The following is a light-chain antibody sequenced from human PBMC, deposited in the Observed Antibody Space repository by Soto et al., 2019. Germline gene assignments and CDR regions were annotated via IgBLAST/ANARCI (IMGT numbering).Light chain of an antibody. CDR3: QQSYSSPRT. J-gene: IGKJ1*01. CDR2: AAS. CDR1: QSISDF. V-gene: IGKV1-39*01. Sequence: DIQMTQSPSSLSASAGDRVTITCRASQSISDFLNWYQQRPGKAPNLLIYAASTLQGGVPSRFSGSGSGTDFTLTISSLQPEDFATYYCQQSYSSPRTFGQGTKVEIK.